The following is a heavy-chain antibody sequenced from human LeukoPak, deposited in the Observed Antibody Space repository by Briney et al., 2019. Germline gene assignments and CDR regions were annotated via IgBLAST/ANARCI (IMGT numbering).Heavy chain of an antibody. CDR3: ARVGTMVRGVSDY. J-gene: IGHJ4*02. CDR1: GYSISSGYY. D-gene: IGHD3-10*01. CDR2: IYHSGST. V-gene: IGHV4-38-2*01. Sequence: PSETLSLTCAVSGYSISSGYYWGWIRQPPGKGLEWIGSIYHSGSTYYNPSLKSRVTISVDTSKNQFSLKLSSVTAADTAVYYCARVGTMVRGVSDYWGQGTLVTVSP.